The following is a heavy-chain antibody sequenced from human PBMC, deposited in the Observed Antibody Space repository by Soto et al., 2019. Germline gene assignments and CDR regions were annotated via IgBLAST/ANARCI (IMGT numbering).Heavy chain of an antibody. V-gene: IGHV3-7*01. Sequence: TGGSLRLSCAASGFTFNTYWMAWVRQAPGKGPEWVATINQDGSETFYMDSVRGRFTISRDNAKNSLYLQMNSLTAEDMAVYYCAREVRATFDPWGQGTLVTVSS. CDR2: INQDGSET. J-gene: IGHJ5*02. D-gene: IGHD1-26*01. CDR1: GFTFNTYW. CDR3: AREVRATFDP.